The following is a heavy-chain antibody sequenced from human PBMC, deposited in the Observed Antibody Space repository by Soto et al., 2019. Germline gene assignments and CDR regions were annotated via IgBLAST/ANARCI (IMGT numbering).Heavy chain of an antibody. D-gene: IGHD3-10*01. CDR2: IYSTGDS. V-gene: IGHV4-31*01. J-gene: IGHJ4*02. Sequence: QVQLQESGPGLVKPSQTLSLTCSVSGGSVSTNSYYWSWIRQHPRKGLEWIGYIYSTGDSYYNPSHKSLVSISLDTSKNQFSLDLTSVTAADTAVYYCARARPVVRALPYFDSWGRGTLVTVSS. CDR1: GGSVSTNSYY. CDR3: ARARPVVRALPYFDS.